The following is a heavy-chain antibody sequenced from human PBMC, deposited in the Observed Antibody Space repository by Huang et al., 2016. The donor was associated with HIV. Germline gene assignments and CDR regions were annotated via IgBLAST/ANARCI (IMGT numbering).Heavy chain of an antibody. J-gene: IGHJ4*02. CDR1: GYTFDSYG. Sequence: HVQLVQSGADVKKPGASVTVSCKASGYTFDSYGINWVRQAPGQGLEWMGGSGPHSGKTNHAHKRQGRFTMTTETTTNTAYLELRILTSDDTAVYYCARDATGYGTGWSTEFDYWGQGTLVTVSS. V-gene: IGHV1-18*04. D-gene: IGHD6-19*01. CDR3: ARDATGYGTGWSTEFDY. CDR2: SGPHSGKT.